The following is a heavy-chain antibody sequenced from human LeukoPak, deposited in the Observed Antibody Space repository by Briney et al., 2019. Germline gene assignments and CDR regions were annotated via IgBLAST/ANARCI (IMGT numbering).Heavy chain of an antibody. D-gene: IGHD4-11*01. CDR1: GGSISSGGYY. CDR2: IYYSGST. J-gene: IGHJ4*02. CDR3: ARVGGRGHSNVFDY. V-gene: IGHV4-31*03. Sequence: SETLSLTCTVSGGSISSGGYYWSWIRQHPGKGLEWIGYIYYSGSTYYNPSLKSRVTISVDTSKNQFSLKLSSVTAADTAVYYCARVGGRGHSNVFDYWGQGTLVTVSS.